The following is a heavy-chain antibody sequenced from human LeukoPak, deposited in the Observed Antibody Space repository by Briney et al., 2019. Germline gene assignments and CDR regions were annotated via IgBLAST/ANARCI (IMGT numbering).Heavy chain of an antibody. CDR3: ARNVPLWSGYFQVYYMDV. J-gene: IGHJ6*03. CDR2: MNPNSGNT. CDR1: GYTFTSYD. V-gene: IGHV1-8*03. D-gene: IGHD3-3*01. Sequence: GASVKVSCKASGYTFTSYDINWVRQATGQGLEWMGWMNPNSGNTGYAQKFQGRVTFTRNTSISTAHMELSSLRSEDTAVYYCARNVPLWSGYFQVYYMDVWGKGTTVTVSS.